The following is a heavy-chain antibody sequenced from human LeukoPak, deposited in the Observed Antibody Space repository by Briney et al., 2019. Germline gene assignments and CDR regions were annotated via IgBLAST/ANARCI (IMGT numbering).Heavy chain of an antibody. CDR1: GVSTSSGY. Sequence: SETLSLTCTVSGVSTSSGYWSWIRQPAGKGLEWLGRISTSLTTYYNPSLKSRVTMSLDTSGNQFSLKMNSVTAADTAVYFCARGYGSGSYSSWGQGTLVIVSS. J-gene: IGHJ4*02. D-gene: IGHD3-10*01. CDR2: ISTSLTT. V-gene: IGHV4-4*07. CDR3: ARGYGSGSYSS.